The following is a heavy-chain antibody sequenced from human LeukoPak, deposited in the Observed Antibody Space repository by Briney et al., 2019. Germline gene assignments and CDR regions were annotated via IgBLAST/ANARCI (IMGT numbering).Heavy chain of an antibody. D-gene: IGHD3-10*01. CDR3: ATTQAYYYGSGLSSGFDP. Sequence: PSETLSLTCAVYGGSFSGYYWSWIRQPPGKGLEWIGEINHSGSTNYNPSLKSRVTISVDTSKNQFSLKLSSVTAADTAVYYCATTQAYYYGSGLSSGFDPWGQGTLVTVSS. J-gene: IGHJ5*02. CDR1: GGSFSGYY. CDR2: INHSGST. V-gene: IGHV4-34*01.